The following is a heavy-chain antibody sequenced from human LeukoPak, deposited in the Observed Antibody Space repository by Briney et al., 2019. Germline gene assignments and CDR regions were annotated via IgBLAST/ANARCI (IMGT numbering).Heavy chain of an antibody. D-gene: IGHD3-22*01. CDR3: ARQTYYYDSSGHPYWYFDL. CDR2: IYYSRST. CDR1: GVSISSSSYY. J-gene: IGHJ2*01. V-gene: IGHV4-39*01. Sequence: KPSETLSLTCTVSGVSISSSSYYWGWIRQPPGKGLEWIGTIYYSRSTYYNPSLKSRLTMSVDTSKNQFSLKLSSVTVADTAIYYCARQTYYYDSSGHPYWYFDLWGRGTLVTVSS.